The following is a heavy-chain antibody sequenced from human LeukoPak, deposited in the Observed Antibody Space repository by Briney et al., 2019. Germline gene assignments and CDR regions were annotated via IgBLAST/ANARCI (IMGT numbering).Heavy chain of an antibody. CDR2: IYSGGST. Sequence: PGGSLRLSCAASGFTVSTNYMSWVRQDPGKGLEWVSIIYSGGSTYYADSVKGRFTISRDNSKNTLYLQMNSLRAEDTAVYYCARRRPSSWSFDYWGQGTLVTVSS. V-gene: IGHV3-53*01. D-gene: IGHD6-13*01. J-gene: IGHJ4*02. CDR1: GFTVSTNY. CDR3: ARRRPSSWSFDY.